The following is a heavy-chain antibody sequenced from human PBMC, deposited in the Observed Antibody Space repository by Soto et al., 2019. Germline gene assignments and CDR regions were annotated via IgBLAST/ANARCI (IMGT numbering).Heavy chain of an antibody. V-gene: IGHV1-18*01. CDR1: GYMFVSYG. CDR2: ISGFNANTYYNT. CDR3: ARGLGCVEYADYCYFDY. D-gene: IGHD4-17*01. Sequence: GASVKVSCKASGYMFVSYGVSCVRQAPGQGLEWLGWISGFNANTYYNTKYKQKFQGRVSMTIDTSTDTAYMELRSLRSDDTAVYYCARGLGCVEYADYCYFDYWGQGTLVTVSS. J-gene: IGHJ4*02.